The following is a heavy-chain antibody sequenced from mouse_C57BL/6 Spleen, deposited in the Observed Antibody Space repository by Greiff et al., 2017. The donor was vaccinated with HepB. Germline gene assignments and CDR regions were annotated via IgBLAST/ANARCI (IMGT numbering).Heavy chain of an antibody. D-gene: IGHD1-1*01. V-gene: IGHV1-85*01. CDR3: AREDYYGSWYFDV. CDR2: IYPRDGST. CDR1: GYTFSSYD. J-gene: IGHJ1*03. Sequence: QVQLQQSGPELVKPGASVKLSCKASGYTFSSYDINWVKQRPGQGLEWIGWIYPRDGSTKYNEKFKGKATLTVDTSSSTAYMELHSLTSEDSAVYFCAREDYYGSWYFDVWGTGTTVTVSS.